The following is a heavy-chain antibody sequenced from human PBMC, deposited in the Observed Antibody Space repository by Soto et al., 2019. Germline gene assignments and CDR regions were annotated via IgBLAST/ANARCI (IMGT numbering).Heavy chain of an antibody. J-gene: IGHJ2*01. V-gene: IGHV1-69*05. D-gene: IGHD2-21*02. CDR2: IIPIFGTA. CDR1: GGTFSSYA. Sequence: QVQLVQSGAEVKKPGSSVKVSCKASGGTFSSYAISWVRQAPGQGLEWMGGIIPIFGTANYAQKFQGRVTITTDESTSTAYMELSSLRSEDTAVYYCARKDWMVTAIQASGYFDLWGRGTLVTVSS. CDR3: ARKDWMVTAIQASGYFDL.